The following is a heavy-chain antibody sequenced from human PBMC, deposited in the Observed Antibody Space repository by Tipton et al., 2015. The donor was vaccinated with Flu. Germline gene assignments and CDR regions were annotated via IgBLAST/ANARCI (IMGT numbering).Heavy chain of an antibody. CDR3: ARDHVTGTTWFDP. D-gene: IGHD1-7*01. Sequence: TLSLTCTVSGYSISSGYYWGWIRQPPGKGLEWIGSIYHSGSTYYNPSLKSRVTISVDTSKNQFSLKLSSVTAADTAVYYCARDHVTGTTWFDPWGQGTLVTVSS. CDR1: GYSISSGYY. V-gene: IGHV4-38-2*02. J-gene: IGHJ5*02. CDR2: IYHSGST.